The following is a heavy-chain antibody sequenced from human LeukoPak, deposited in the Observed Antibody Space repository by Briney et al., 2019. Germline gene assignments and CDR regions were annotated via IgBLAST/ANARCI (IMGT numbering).Heavy chain of an antibody. CDR3: ARHPACTTVTHGFFDH. V-gene: IGHV4-39*01. CDR1: GGSISSDSYK. D-gene: IGHD4-11*01. Sequence: PSETLSLTCSVSGGSISSDSYKWVWLRQPPGLGLVGIVYIYYSGATYYTPSLKSPVTISVDTSKNEFSLKLSSVTAADTAVYYCARHPACTTVTHGFFDHWGQGTLVTVSS. CDR2: IYYSGAT. J-gene: IGHJ4*02.